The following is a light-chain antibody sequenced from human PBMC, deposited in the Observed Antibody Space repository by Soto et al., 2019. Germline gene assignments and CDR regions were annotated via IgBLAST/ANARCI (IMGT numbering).Light chain of an antibody. CDR1: QTITKY. CDR2: ESS. Sequence: GLPQSPVTLSLSPGDGATLSCRASQTITKYLAWYQQKPGQAPRLLIYESSERASGVPSRFSGGGSGTDFTLTISSLEPEDFAFYYCQQRANGPWTFGQGTKVDIK. CDR3: QQRANGPWT. J-gene: IGKJ1*01. V-gene: IGKV3-11*01.